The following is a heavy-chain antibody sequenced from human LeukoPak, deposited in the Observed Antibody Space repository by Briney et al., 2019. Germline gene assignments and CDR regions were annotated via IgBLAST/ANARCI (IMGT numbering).Heavy chain of an antibody. CDR1: GFTFNSYA. J-gene: IGHJ4*02. Sequence: GGSLRLSCAASGFTFNSYAMSWVRQAPGKGLEWVSGITGSGGSTLYADSVKGRFTISRDNSKNTLYLQMNSLRPEDTAVYYCAKGAAAPGTLDYWGQGTLVTVSS. D-gene: IGHD6-13*01. CDR2: ITGSGGST. CDR3: AKGAAAPGTLDY. V-gene: IGHV3-23*01.